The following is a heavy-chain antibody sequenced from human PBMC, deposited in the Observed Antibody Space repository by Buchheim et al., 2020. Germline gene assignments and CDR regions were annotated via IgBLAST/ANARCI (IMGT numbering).Heavy chain of an antibody. J-gene: IGHJ6*02. CDR2: INSDGTT. Sequence: EVQVVESGGDLVQPGGSLRLSCAASGFNFRATWMHWVRQVLGQGLVWVSRINSDGTTYYADSVKGRFTISRDNAQNTPYLQMNSLRPEDTAVYYCVRDYYYTMDVWGQGTT. CDR1: GFNFRATW. CDR3: VRDYYYTMDV. V-gene: IGHV3-74*01.